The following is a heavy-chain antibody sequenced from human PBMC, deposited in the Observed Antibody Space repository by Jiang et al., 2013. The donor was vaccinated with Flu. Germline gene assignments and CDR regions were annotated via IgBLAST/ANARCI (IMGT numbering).Heavy chain of an antibody. CDR3: AKTDSY. CDR1: GFTFSSYG. Sequence: VQLVESGGGVVQPGRSLRLSCAASGFTFSSYGMHWVRQAPGKGLEWVAVISYDGSNKYYADSVKGRFTISRDNSKNTLYLQMNSLRAEDTAVYYCAKTDSYWGQGTPGHCLL. CDR2: ISYDGSNK. J-gene: IGHJ4*02. V-gene: IGHV3-30*18.